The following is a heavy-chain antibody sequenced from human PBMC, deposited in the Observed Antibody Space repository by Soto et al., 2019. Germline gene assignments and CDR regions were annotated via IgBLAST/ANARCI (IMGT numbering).Heavy chain of an antibody. J-gene: IGHJ6*03. CDR3: ATIGPGDYSDYYYYYYMDV. V-gene: IGHV3-33*01. CDR2: IWYDGSNK. D-gene: IGHD4-4*01. Sequence: QVQLVESGGGVVQPGRSLRLSCAASGFTFSSYGMHWVRQAPGKGLEWVAVIWYDGSNKYYADSVKGRFTISRDNSKNTLYLQMNSLRAEDTAVYYCATIGPGDYSDYYYYYYMDVWGKGTTVTVSS. CDR1: GFTFSSYG.